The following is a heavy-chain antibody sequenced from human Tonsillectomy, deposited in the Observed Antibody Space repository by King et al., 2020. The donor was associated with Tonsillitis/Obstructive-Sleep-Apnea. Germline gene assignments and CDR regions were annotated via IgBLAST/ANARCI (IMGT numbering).Heavy chain of an antibody. V-gene: IGHV3-49*04. CDR1: GFTFGDYS. D-gene: IGHD3-16*02. CDR2: IRSKAYGGTT. J-gene: IGHJ6*02. CDR3: TQTPYVWGSDRYYYGLDV. Sequence: EGQLVESGGGLEQPGRSLRLSCEGSGFTFGDYSMTWVRQAPGRGLEWVGLIRSKAYGGTTEYAASVKGRFTMSRDDSKSTAYLQMNSLKIEDTAVYYCTQTPYVWGSDRYYYGLDVWGQGTTVTVSS.